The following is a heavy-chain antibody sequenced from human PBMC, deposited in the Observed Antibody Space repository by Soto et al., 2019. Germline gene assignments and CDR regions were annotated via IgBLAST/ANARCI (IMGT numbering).Heavy chain of an antibody. CDR3: TTLTHFNYYDSSGYYGY. V-gene: IGHV3-15*01. CDR1: GFTFSNAW. J-gene: IGHJ4*02. CDR2: IKSKTDGGTT. D-gene: IGHD3-22*01. Sequence: RLSCAASGFTFSNAWMSWVRQAPGKGLEWVGRIKSKTDGGTTDYAAPVKGRFTISRDDSKNTLYLQMNSLKTEDTAVYYCTTLTHFNYYDSSGYYGYWGQGTLVTVSS.